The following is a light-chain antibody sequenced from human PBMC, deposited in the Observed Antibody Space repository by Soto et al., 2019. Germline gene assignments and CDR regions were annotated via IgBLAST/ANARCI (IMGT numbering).Light chain of an antibody. J-gene: IGKJ2*01. CDR1: QAIGNF. CDR2: ATS. V-gene: IGKV1-9*01. Sequence: DIQLTQSPSFLSASVGDRVTITCRASQAIGNFLAWYQQKPGKAPNLLIYATSTLQSGVPSRFSGSGSVTEFTLTISSLQPEDFATYYCQQVNTYPYTFGQGTELEIK. CDR3: QQVNTYPYT.